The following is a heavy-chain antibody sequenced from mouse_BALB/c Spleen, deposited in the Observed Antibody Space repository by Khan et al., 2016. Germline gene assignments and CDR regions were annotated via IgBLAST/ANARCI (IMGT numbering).Heavy chain of an antibody. CDR1: GYAFSSYW. Sequence: QVPLQQSGAELVRPGSSVKISCKASGYAFSSYWMNWVKQRPGQGLEWIGQIYPGDGDINYNGKFKGKATLTADKSSSTDYMQLSSLTAEDLAVYFCTRLGWKDYWGQGTTLTVSS. CDR2: IYPGDGDI. D-gene: IGHD3-1*01. J-gene: IGHJ2*01. CDR3: TRLGWKDY. V-gene: IGHV1-80*01.